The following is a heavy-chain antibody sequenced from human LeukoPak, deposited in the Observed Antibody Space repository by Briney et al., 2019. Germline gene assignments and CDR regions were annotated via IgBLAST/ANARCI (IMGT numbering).Heavy chain of an antibody. CDR1: GFTFSSYA. CDR3: AKIGVSYYYDSSGSLTDAFDI. V-gene: IGHV3-23*01. D-gene: IGHD3-22*01. Sequence: GGSLRLSCAASGFTFSSYAMSWVRQAPGKGLEWVSAISGSGGSTYYADSVKGRFTISRDNSKNTLYLQMNSLRAEDTAVYYCAKIGVSYYYDSSGSLTDAFDIRGQGTMVTVSS. CDR2: ISGSGGST. J-gene: IGHJ3*02.